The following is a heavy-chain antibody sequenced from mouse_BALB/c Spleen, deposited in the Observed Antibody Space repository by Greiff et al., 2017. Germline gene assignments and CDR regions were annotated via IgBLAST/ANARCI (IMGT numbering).Heavy chain of an antibody. CDR2: LYPGSGST. D-gene: IGHD1-1*01. J-gene: IGHJ2*01. V-gene: IGHV1-77*01. CDR1: GYTFTDYV. Sequence: VQLQQSGPELVKPGASVKMSCKASGYTFTDYVISWVKQRTGQGLEWIGELYPGSGSTYYNEKFKGKATLTADKSSNTAYMQLSSLTSEDSAVYFCARRGYGSSYYFDYWGQGTTLTVSS. CDR3: ARRGYGSSYYFDY.